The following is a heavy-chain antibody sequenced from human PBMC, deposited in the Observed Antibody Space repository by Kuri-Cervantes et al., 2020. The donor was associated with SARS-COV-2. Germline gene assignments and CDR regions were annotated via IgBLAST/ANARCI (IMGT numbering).Heavy chain of an antibody. CDR3: ARLSKYSSSSSNYYYGMDV. CDR1: GFTFTSSA. D-gene: IGHD6-6*01. V-gene: IGHV1-58*01. J-gene: IGHJ6*02. Sequence: SVKVSCKASGFTFTSSAVQWVRQARGQRLEWIGWIVVGSGNTNYAQKFQERVTITRDMSTSTAYMELSRLRSDDTAVYYCARLSKYSSSSSNYYYGMDVWGQGTTVTVSS. CDR2: IVVGSGNT.